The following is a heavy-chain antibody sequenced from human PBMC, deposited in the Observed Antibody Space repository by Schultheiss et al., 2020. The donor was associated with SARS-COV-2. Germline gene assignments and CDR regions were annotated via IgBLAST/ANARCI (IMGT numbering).Heavy chain of an antibody. Sequence: GGSLRLSCAASGFTFSSYGMHWVRQAPGKGLEWVAVIWYDGSNKYYADSVKGRFTISRDNSKNTLSLQMNSLRAEDTAVYYCAKDRAAAPPGFFDYWGQGTLVTVSS. J-gene: IGHJ4*02. V-gene: IGHV3-33*06. CDR3: AKDRAAAPPGFFDY. D-gene: IGHD6-13*01. CDR2: IWYDGSNK. CDR1: GFTFSSYG.